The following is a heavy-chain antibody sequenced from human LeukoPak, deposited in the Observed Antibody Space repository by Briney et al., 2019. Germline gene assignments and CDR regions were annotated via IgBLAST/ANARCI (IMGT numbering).Heavy chain of an antibody. CDR3: AKGGKWDVTPFDY. CDR2: ISGGGGST. V-gene: IGHV3-23*01. J-gene: IGHJ4*02. Sequence: GGSLRLSCAASGFTFSSYWMNWVRQAPGKGLEWVSTISGGGGSTYYADSVKGRFTISRDTSKNTLYLQVNSLRAEDTAVYYCAKGGKWDVTPFDYWGQGTLVTVSS. CDR1: GFTFSSYW. D-gene: IGHD1-26*01.